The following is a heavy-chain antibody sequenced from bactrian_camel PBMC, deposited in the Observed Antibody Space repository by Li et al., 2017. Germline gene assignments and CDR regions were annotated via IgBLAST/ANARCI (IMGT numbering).Heavy chain of an antibody. D-gene: IGHD1*01. CDR2: IGGDGST. Sequence: VQLVESGGGSVQAGGSLKLSCAVSGYIFGTCGEAWFRQAPGKEREGVAAIGGDGSTNYADSVQGRSTISQDRAKNTLFLQMNSLKPEDTAMYYCAAHFVCFLPPPLHPSHYNVWGQGTQVTVS. J-gene: IGHJ4*01. CDR3: AAHFVCFLPPPLHPSHYNV. V-gene: IGHV3S55*01. CDR1: GYIFGTCG.